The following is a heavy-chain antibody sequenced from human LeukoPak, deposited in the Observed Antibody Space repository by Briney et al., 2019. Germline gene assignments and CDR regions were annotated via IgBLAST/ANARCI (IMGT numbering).Heavy chain of an antibody. Sequence: VASVKVSCKASGYTFTGYYMHWVRQAPGQGLEWMGWINPNSGGTNYAQNFQGRVTMTRDTSITTAYMEESSRRSDDTAVYYCARDTSPTMITSGFDYWGQGTLVTVSS. CDR1: GYTFTGYY. V-gene: IGHV1-2*02. J-gene: IGHJ4*02. CDR3: ARDTSPTMITSGFDY. CDR2: INPNSGGT. D-gene: IGHD3-16*01.